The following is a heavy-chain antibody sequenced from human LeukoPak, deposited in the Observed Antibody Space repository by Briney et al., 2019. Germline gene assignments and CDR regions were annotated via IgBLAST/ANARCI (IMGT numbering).Heavy chain of an antibody. V-gene: IGHV2-5*01. CDR1: GFSLSTRGVG. D-gene: IGHD3-3*01. CDR3: AHRPIGTIFGVVIKGGWFDP. CDR2: IYWNDDK. Sequence: SGPTLVKPTQTLTPTCTFSGFSLSTRGVGVGWIRQPPGKALEWLALIYWNDDKRYSPSLKSRLTITKDTSKNQVVLTMTNMDPVDTATYHCAHRPIGTIFGVVIKGGWFDPWGQGTLVTVSS. J-gene: IGHJ5*02.